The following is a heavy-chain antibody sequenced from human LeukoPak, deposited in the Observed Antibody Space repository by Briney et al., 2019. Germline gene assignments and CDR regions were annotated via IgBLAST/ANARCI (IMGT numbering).Heavy chain of an antibody. CDR2: ISSSSSYI. Sequence: GGSLRLSCAASGFTFSSYSMNWVRRAPGKGLEWVSSISSSSSYIYYADSVKGRFTISRDNAKNSLYLQMNSLRAEDTAVYYCAKERSGYALYYFDYWGQGTLVTVSS. CDR3: AKERSGYALYYFDY. V-gene: IGHV3-21*04. D-gene: IGHD5-12*01. CDR1: GFTFSSYS. J-gene: IGHJ4*02.